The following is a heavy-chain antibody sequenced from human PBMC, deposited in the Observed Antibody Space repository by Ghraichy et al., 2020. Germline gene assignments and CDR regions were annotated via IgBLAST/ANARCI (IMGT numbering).Heavy chain of an antibody. CDR2: INPNSGGT. Sequence: ASVKVSCKASGYTFTGYYMHWVRQAPGQGLEWMGWINPNSGGTNYAQKFQGRVTMTRDTSISTAYMELSRLRSDDTAVYYCARDPLAARPGRYYFDYWGQGTLVTVSS. J-gene: IGHJ4*02. CDR3: ARDPLAARPGRYYFDY. CDR1: GYTFTGYY. D-gene: IGHD6-6*01. V-gene: IGHV1-2*02.